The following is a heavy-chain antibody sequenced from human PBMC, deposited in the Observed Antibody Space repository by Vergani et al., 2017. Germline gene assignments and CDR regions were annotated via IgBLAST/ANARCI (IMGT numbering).Heavy chain of an antibody. CDR3: AKVGEGQKGWGSYYFDY. J-gene: IGHJ4*02. CDR2: ISVSGGST. CDR1: GFTVSSNY. D-gene: IGHD3-16*01. V-gene: IGHV3-23*04. Sequence: EVQLVESGGGLIQPGGSLRLSCAASGFTVSSNYMSWVRPAPGKGLEWVSAISVSGGSTYYADSVKGRFTISRANSKNTLYLQMNSLSAEDTAVYYCAKVGEGQKGWGSYYFDYWGQGTLVTVSS.